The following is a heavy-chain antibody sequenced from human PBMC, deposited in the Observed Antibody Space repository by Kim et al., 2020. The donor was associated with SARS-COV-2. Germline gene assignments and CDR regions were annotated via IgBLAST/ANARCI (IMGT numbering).Heavy chain of an antibody. Sequence: YYADSVKGRFTISRDNSKNTLYLQMNSLRAEDTAVYYCAKALWFGELPIRYWGQGTLVTVSS. V-gene: IGHV3-23*01. J-gene: IGHJ4*02. CDR3: AKALWFGELPIRY. D-gene: IGHD3-10*01.